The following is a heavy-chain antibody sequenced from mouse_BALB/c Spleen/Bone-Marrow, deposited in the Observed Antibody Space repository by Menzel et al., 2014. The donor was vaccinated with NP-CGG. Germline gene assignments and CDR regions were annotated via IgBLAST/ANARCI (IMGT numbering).Heavy chain of an antibody. D-gene: IGHD1-1*01. J-gene: IGHJ2*01. CDR2: ISSGSSTI. CDR3: ARRYYGSSFSYFDY. V-gene: IGHV5-17*02. CDR1: GFTFSSLG. Sequence: EVKLVESGGGLVQPGGSRKLSCAASGFTFSSLGMHWVRQAPEKGLEWVAYISSGSSTIYYADTVKGRFTISRDNPKNTLFLQMTSLRSEDTAMYYCARRYYGSSFSYFDYWGQGTTLTVSS.